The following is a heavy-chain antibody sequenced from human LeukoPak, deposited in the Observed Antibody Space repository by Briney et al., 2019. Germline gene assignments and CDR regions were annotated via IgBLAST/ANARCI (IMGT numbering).Heavy chain of an antibody. J-gene: IGHJ5*02. CDR2: INHSGST. CDR1: GGSFSGYY. V-gene: IGHV4-34*01. D-gene: IGHD5-12*01. CDR3: ARVGGHSGYLNTYNWFDP. Sequence: PSETLSLTCAVYGGSFSGYYWSWIRRPPGKGLEWIGEINHSGSTNYNPSLKSRVTISVDTSKNQFSLKLSSVTAADTAVYYCARVGGHSGYLNTYNWFDPWGQGTLVTVSS.